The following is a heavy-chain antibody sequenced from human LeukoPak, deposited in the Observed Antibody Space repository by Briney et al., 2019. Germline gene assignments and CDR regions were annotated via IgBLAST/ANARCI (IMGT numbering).Heavy chain of an antibody. D-gene: IGHD3-10*02. CDR1: GFTFSSTW. V-gene: IGHV3-74*01. J-gene: IGHJ4*02. CDR3: VRDRYYVPDY. Sequence: PGGSLRLSCAASGFTFSSTWMHWFRQGAGKGLVWVSRITSDGRTTIYADSVKGRFSISRDNAKNTLYLQMNSLRAEDTAVYYCVRDRYYVPDYWGQGTLVTVSS. CDR2: ITSDGRTT.